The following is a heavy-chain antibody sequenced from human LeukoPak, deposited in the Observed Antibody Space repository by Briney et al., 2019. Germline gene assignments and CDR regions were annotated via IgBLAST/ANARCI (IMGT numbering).Heavy chain of an antibody. CDR2: IDWDDDK. CDR1: GFSLSISGMY. CDR3: ARTSSFTLIRGLDQ. J-gene: IGHJ4*02. D-gene: IGHD3-10*01. V-gene: IGHV2-70*11. Sequence: QTLSLTCTFSGFSLSISGMYVTWIRQPPGKALEWLARIDWDDDKYYSTSLKTRLTISKDTSKNQVVLTMTNMDPVDTATYYCARTSSFTLIRGLDQWGQGTLVTVSS.